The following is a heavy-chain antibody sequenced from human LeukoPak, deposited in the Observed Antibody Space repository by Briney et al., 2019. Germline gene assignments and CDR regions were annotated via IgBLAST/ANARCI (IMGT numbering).Heavy chain of an antibody. V-gene: IGHV5-51*01. CDR2: IYPGDYDT. Sequence: GASLQISCEGSGSNFTSYWIGWGRQLPGKGLEWMGMIYPGDYDTRYSPSFQGQVTISADKSISTAYLQWSSLKASDTAMYYCARLLGRVDNWFDPWGQGTLVTVSS. CDR1: GSNFTSYW. CDR3: ARLLGRVDNWFDP. J-gene: IGHJ5*02. D-gene: IGHD2-15*01.